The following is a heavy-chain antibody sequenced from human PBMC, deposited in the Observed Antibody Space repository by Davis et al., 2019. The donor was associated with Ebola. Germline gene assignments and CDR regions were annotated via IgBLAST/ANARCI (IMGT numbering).Heavy chain of an antibody. J-gene: IGHJ5*02. CDR2: INHSGST. CDR1: GVSISGNNW. V-gene: IGHV4-4*02. Sequence: MPSETLSLTCAVSGVSISGNNWWSWVRQSPGKGLEWIGEINHSGSTNYNPSLKSRVTISVDTSKNQFSLKLSSVTAADTAVYYCARGRWFDPWGQGTLVTVSS. CDR3: ARGRWFDP.